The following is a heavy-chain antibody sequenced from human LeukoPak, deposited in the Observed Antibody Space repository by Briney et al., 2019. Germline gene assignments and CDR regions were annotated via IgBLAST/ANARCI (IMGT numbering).Heavy chain of an antibody. CDR2: IYYSGST. J-gene: IGHJ6*03. CDR3: ARDRWDYIVVVPAAPSKYYYMDV. CDR1: GGSISGYY. Sequence: SETLSLTCTVSGGSISGYYWSWIRQPPGKGLEWIGSIYYSGSTYYNPSLKSRVTISVDTSKNQFSLKLSSVTAADTAVYYCARDRWDYIVVVPAAPSKYYYMDVWGKGTTVTVSS. D-gene: IGHD2-2*01. V-gene: IGHV4-59*12.